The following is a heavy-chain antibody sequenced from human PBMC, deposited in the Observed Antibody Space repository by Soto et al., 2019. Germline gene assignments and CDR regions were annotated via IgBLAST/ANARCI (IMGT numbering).Heavy chain of an antibody. CDR2: ISSSSSYI. J-gene: IGHJ4*02. V-gene: IGHV3-21*01. CDR1: GFTFSSYS. Sequence: GGSLRLSCAASGFTFSSYSMNWVRQAPGKGLEWVSSISSSSSYIYYADSVKGRFTISRDNAKNSLYLQMNSLRAEDTAVYYCARVGLNYDFWSGYSDYWGQGTLVTVSS. D-gene: IGHD3-3*01. CDR3: ARVGLNYDFWSGYSDY.